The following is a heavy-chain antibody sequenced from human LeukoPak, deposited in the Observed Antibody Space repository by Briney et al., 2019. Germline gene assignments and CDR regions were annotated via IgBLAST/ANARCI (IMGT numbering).Heavy chain of an antibody. CDR2: ISGSGGST. J-gene: IGHJ4*02. CDR3: TSLLDYYGSGTYYSGY. D-gene: IGHD3-10*01. Sequence: GGSLRLSCAASGFTFSSYAMSWVRQAPGKGLEWVSAISGSGGSTYYADSVKGRFTISRDDSKNTAYLQMNGLKTEDTAVYYCTSLLDYYGSGTYYSGYWGQGTLVTVSS. V-gene: IGHV3-23*01. CDR1: GFTFSSYA.